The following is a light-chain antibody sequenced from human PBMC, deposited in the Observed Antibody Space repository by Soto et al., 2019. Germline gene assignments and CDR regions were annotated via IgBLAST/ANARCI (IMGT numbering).Light chain of an antibody. J-gene: IGKJ2*01. Sequence: DIVLTQSPATLSLSPGERATLSCRASQSVSSYLAWYQQKPGQAPRLLIYAASNSATGSPARFRGSGSGTDFTLTIRSLEPEDLAVYYGQQRSNWQPYTFGQGTKLEIK. CDR2: AAS. CDR3: QQRSNWQPYT. V-gene: IGKV3-11*01. CDR1: QSVSSY.